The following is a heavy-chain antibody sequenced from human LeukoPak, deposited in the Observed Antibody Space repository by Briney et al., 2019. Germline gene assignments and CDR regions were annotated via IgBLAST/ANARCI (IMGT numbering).Heavy chain of an antibody. D-gene: IGHD3-10*01. CDR1: GFTFTNYA. Sequence: PGGSLRLSCAASGFTFTNYAMTWVRQAPGKGLEWVSSISSSSSYIYYADSVKGRFTISRDNAKNSLYLQMNSLRAEDTAVYYCARDPVDYGSGTSNWFDPWGQGTLVTVSS. J-gene: IGHJ5*02. CDR2: ISSSSSYI. CDR3: ARDPVDYGSGTSNWFDP. V-gene: IGHV3-21*01.